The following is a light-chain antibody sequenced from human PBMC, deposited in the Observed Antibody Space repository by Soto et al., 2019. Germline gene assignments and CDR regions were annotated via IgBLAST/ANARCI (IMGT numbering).Light chain of an antibody. CDR2: DAS. J-gene: IGKJ5*01. CDR3: QQFNSYPQT. CDR1: QGISSA. V-gene: IGKV1-13*02. Sequence: AIQLTQSPSSLSASVGDRVTITCRASQGISSALAWYQQKPGKAPNLLIYDASSLESGVPSRFGGSGSGTDFTLTISSLQPEDFATYYCQQFNSYPQTFGQGTRLEIK.